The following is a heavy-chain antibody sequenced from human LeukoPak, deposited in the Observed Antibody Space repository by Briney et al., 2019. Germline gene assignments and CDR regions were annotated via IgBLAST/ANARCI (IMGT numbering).Heavy chain of an antibody. V-gene: IGHV3-30*04. J-gene: IGHJ4*02. CDR2: ISYDGSNK. D-gene: IGHD3-22*01. CDR3: ARRYYYDSSGYYGEAPFDY. Sequence: PGRSLRLSCAASGFTFSDYAMHWVRQAPGKGLEWVAVISYDGSNKYCADSVKGRFTISRDNSKNTLYLQMNSLRAEDTAVYYCARRYYYDSSGYYGEAPFDYWGQGTLVTVSS. CDR1: GFTFSDYA.